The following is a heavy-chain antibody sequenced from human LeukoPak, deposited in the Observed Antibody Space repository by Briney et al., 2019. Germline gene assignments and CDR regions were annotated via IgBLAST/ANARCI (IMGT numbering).Heavy chain of an antibody. D-gene: IGHD3-16*02. V-gene: IGHV3-23*01. Sequence: GGCLRLSCAPSGFTFTSYAMSCVSHAPGRGRGWVSAISGRGGRTYYADSVEGRFTISRDNSKNTLYLQMNSLRAEDTAVYYCAKDPYYDYVWGSYRYTNYFDYWGQGTLVTVSS. J-gene: IGHJ4*02. CDR2: ISGRGGRT. CDR1: GFTFTSYA. CDR3: AKDPYYDYVWGSYRYTNYFDY.